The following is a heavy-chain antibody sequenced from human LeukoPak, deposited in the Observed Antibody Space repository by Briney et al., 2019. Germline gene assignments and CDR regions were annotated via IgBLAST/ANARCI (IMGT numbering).Heavy chain of an antibody. J-gene: IGHJ6*02. Sequence: GGSLRLSCAASGFTFSSYAMHWVRQAPGKGLEWVAVISYDGSNKYYADSVKGRFTISRGNSKNTLYLQMNSLRAEDTAVYYCARGDYSNLYYYYGMDVWGQGTTVTVSS. CDR1: GFTFSSYA. V-gene: IGHV3-30-3*01. CDR3: ARGDYSNLYYYYGMDV. D-gene: IGHD4-11*01. CDR2: ISYDGSNK.